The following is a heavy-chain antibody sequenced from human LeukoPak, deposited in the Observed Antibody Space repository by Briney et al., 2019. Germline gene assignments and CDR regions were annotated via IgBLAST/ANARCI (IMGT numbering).Heavy chain of an antibody. Sequence: SETLSLTCAVYGGSFSGYYWSWIRQPPGKGLEWIGYIYYSGSTNYNPSLKSRVTISVDTSKNQFSLKLSSVTAADTAVYYCARVDCSGGSCYLYFDYWGQGTLVTVSS. CDR3: ARVDCSGGSCYLYFDY. V-gene: IGHV4-59*01. D-gene: IGHD2-15*01. CDR1: GGSFSGYY. CDR2: IYYSGST. J-gene: IGHJ4*02.